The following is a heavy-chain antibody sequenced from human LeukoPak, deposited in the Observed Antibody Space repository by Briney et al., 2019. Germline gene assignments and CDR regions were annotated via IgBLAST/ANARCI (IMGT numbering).Heavy chain of an antibody. CDR2: IYYTGII. CDR3: ARSVDYFDNTGPHMMFDY. CDR1: GDSITSHY. D-gene: IGHD3-22*01. V-gene: IGHV4-59*07. J-gene: IGHJ4*02. Sequence: PSDTLSLTCNVSGDSITSHYWNWIRQPPGKGLEWIGYIYYTGIIKYNPSLTSRVSMSVDKSKNQFFLKMKFVTAADTAVYHCARSVDYFDNTGPHMMFDYWGQGSLVTVSS.